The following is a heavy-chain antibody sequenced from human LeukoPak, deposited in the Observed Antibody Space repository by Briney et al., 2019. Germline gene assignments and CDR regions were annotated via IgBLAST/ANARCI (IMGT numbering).Heavy chain of an antibody. J-gene: IGHJ4*02. D-gene: IGHD2-21*02. CDR1: GFTFSSSA. V-gene: IGHV3-23*01. Sequence: GGSLRLSCVASGFTFSSSAMSWVRQAPERGLEWVSLISGSGGSTNYADSVKGRFTISRDNSKNTLYLQMNSLTADDTAVYYCAKPRTAAGRNFDYWGQGTLVTVSS. CDR3: AKPRTAAGRNFDY. CDR2: ISGSGGST.